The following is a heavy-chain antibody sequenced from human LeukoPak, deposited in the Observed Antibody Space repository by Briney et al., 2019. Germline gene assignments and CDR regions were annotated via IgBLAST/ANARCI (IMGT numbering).Heavy chain of an antibody. CDR2: IYYSGST. D-gene: IGHD3-3*01. CDR1: GGSISSSSYY. V-gene: IGHV4-39*07. Sequence: SETLSLTCTFSGGSISSSSYYWGWIRQPPGKGLEWIGSIYYSGSTYYNPSLKSRVTISVDTSKNQFSLKLSSVTAADTAVYYCARVVWSGYLYYFDYWGQGTLVTVSS. J-gene: IGHJ4*02. CDR3: ARVVWSGYLYYFDY.